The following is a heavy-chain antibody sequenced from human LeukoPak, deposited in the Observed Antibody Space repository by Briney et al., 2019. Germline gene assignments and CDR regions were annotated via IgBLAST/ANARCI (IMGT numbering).Heavy chain of an antibody. Sequence: PSETLTLTCTVSGGSISSYYWSWIRQPPGKGLEWIGYINYSGSTNYNPSLKSRVTISVYTSKNQFSLKLSSVTAADTAVYYCARRRLWFGELPIDYWGQGTLVTVSS. CDR2: INYSGST. V-gene: IGHV4-59*12. J-gene: IGHJ4*02. D-gene: IGHD3-10*01. CDR1: GGSISSYY. CDR3: ARRRLWFGELPIDY.